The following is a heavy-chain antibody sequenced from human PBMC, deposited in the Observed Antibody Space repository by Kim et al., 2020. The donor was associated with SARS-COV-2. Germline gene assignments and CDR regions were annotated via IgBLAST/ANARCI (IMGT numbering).Heavy chain of an antibody. J-gene: IGHJ4*02. Sequence: GGSLRLSCAASGFTFSSYAMSWVRQAPGKGLEWVSAISGSGGSTYYADSVKGRFTISRDNSKNTLYLQMNSLRAEDTAVYYCAKDYHCSSTSCYFYFDYWGQGTLVTVSS. CDR3: AKDYHCSSTSCYFYFDY. CDR2: ISGSGGST. D-gene: IGHD2-2*01. CDR1: GFTFSSYA. V-gene: IGHV3-23*01.